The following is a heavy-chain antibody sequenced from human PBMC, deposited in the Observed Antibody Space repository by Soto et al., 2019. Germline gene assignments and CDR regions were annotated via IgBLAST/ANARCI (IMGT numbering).Heavy chain of an antibody. CDR2: INPNGGST. V-gene: IGHV1-46*01. J-gene: IGHJ3*02. Sequence: QVQLVQSGAAVKQPGASVTVSCQASGYTFTNSYMHWLRQAPGQGLEWMGIINPNGGSTTYAQKFQDRVSLTSDTSTSTVYMDLSSIKSEDTAVYYCARVPARPSTDAGLCSHDAFDMWGQGTKVTVSS. D-gene: IGHD3-10*02. CDR3: ARVPARPSTDAGLCSHDAFDM. CDR1: GYTFTNSY.